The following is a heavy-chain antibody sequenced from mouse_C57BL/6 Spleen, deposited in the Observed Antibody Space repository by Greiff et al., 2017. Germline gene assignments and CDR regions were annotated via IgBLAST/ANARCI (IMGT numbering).Heavy chain of an antibody. CDR3: ARQSSDYFDY. CDR2: ISSGGSYT. V-gene: IGHV5-6*02. Sequence: DVMLVESGGDLVKPGGSLKLSCAASGFTFSSYGMSWVRQTPDKRLEWVATISSGGSYTYYPDSVKGRITISRDNAKNTLYLQMSSLKSEDTAMYYCARQSSDYFDYWGQGTTLTVSS. CDR1: GFTFSSYG. D-gene: IGHD1-1*01. J-gene: IGHJ2*01.